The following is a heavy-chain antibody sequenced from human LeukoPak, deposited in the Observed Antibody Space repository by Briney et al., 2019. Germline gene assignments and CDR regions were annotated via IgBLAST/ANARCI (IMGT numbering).Heavy chain of an antibody. CDR2: IYTSGTI. Sequence: KPSETLSLTCSVSGGSISSGSYFRTWIRQPAGKGLEWIGRIYTSGTIYYNPSLKSRVTISIDTSKNQFSLKLRSVMAADTAVYYCARAYCVGDCTVLHIYIDNWGQGTLVTISS. J-gene: IGHJ4*02. V-gene: IGHV4-61*02. CDR3: ARAYCVGDCTVLHIYIDN. D-gene: IGHD2-21*02. CDR1: GGSISSGSYF.